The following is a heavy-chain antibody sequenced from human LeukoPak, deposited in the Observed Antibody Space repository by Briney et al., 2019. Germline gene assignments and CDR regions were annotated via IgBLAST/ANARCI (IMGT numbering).Heavy chain of an antibody. CDR2: ISYDGSNK. Sequence: PGGSLRLSCAASGFTFSSYAMHWVRQAPGKGLEWVAVISYDGSNKYYADSVKGRFTISRDNSENTLYLQLNSLRADDTAIYYCGRDLRSSSWTEVDYWGQGTLVTVSS. CDR1: GFTFSSYA. D-gene: IGHD6-13*01. V-gene: IGHV3-30-3*01. CDR3: GRDLRSSSWTEVDY. J-gene: IGHJ4*02.